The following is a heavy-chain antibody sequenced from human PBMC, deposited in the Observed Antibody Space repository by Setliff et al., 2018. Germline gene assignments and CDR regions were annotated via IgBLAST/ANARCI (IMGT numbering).Heavy chain of an antibody. CDR2: TIPMFGST. CDR3: AREGVDTRSSTDYRYYMDV. D-gene: IGHD5-18*01. Sequence: ASVKVSCKASGGTFSSYAISWVRQAPGQGLEWMGGTIPMFGSTSYAQKFQGRVTIITDESTSTAYMELSSLRFEDTAVYYCAREGVDTRSSTDYRYYMDVWGKGTTVTVSS. V-gene: IGHV1-69*05. CDR1: GGTFSSYA. J-gene: IGHJ6*03.